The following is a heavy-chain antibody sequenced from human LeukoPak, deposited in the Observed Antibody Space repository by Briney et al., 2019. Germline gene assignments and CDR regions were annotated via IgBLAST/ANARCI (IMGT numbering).Heavy chain of an antibody. V-gene: IGHV1-8*01. CDR1: GYTFTSYD. CDR3: ARGMRDCSGDSCLYYFDY. CDR2: MNPNSGNT. J-gene: IGHJ4*02. Sequence: ASVKVSCKASGYTFTSYDINWVRQATGQGLEWMGWMNPNSGNTGYAQKFQDRVTMTRDTSIRTAYMELSSLRSEDTAVYYCARGMRDCSGDSCLYYFDYWGQGTLVTVSS. D-gene: IGHD2-15*01.